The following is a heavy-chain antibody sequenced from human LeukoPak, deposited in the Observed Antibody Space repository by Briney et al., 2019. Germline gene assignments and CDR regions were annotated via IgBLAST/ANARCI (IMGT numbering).Heavy chain of an antibody. V-gene: IGHV3-30-3*01. CDR1: GFTFSSYA. J-gene: IGHJ4*02. Sequence: PGRSLRLSCAASGFTFSSYAMHWVRQAPGKGLEWVAVISYDGSNKYYADSVKGRFTISRDNSKNALYLQMNSLRAEDTAVYFCAKDLGASGTYYNRLGYWGQGTLVTVSS. CDR3: AKDLGASGTYYNRLGY. CDR2: ISYDGSNK. D-gene: IGHD3-10*01.